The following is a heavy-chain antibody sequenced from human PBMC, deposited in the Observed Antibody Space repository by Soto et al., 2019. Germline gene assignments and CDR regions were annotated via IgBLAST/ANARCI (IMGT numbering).Heavy chain of an antibody. CDR2: ISWNSGSI. CDR3: AKATGDYGDYSDNAFDI. D-gene: IGHD4-17*01. Sequence: EVQLVESGGGLVQPGRSLRLSCAASGFTFDDYAMHWVRQAPGKGLEWVSGISWNSGSIGYVDSVKGRFTISRDNAKNSLYLQMNSLRAEDTALYYCAKATGDYGDYSDNAFDIWGQGTMVTVSS. V-gene: IGHV3-9*01. J-gene: IGHJ3*02. CDR1: GFTFDDYA.